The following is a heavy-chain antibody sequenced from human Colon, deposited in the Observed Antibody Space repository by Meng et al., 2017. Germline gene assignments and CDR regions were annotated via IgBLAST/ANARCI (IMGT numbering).Heavy chain of an antibody. V-gene: IGHV4-34*01. CDR2: AST. Sequence: QQRRWGDGRFTPSESLSLTCSVYGGSFRGYYWSWIRQPPGKGLEWIGYASTNYNPSLKSRVTISVDTSKNQFSLRLTSVTAADTAVYYCARDHMGSLDYWGQGILVTVSS. D-gene: IGHD1-26*01. CDR1: GGSFRGYY. J-gene: IGHJ4*02. CDR3: ARDHMGSLDY.